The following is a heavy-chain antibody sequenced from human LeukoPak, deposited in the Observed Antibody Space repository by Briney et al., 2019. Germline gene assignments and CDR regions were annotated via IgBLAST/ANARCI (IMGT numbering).Heavy chain of an antibody. D-gene: IGHD3-10*01. V-gene: IGHV4-59*01. CDR2: IHYSGST. CDR3: ARAPWASGSYFTIGS. J-gene: IGHJ4*02. CDR1: GGSISSYY. Sequence: PSETLSLTCTVSGGSISSYYWSWIRQPPGKGLEWIGYIHYSGSTNYNPSLKSRVTISVDTSKNQFSLKVSSVTAADTAVYYCARAPWASGSYFTIGSWGQGTLVTVSS.